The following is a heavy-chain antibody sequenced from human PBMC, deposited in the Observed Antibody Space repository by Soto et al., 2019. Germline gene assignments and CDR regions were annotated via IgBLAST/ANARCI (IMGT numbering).Heavy chain of an antibody. D-gene: IGHD2-2*01. V-gene: IGHV3-30-3*01. Sequence: QVQLVESGGGVVQPGRSLRLSCAASGFTFSTYALHWVRQAPGKGLEWVAVISYDGDNKYYADSVKGRFTISRDNSKNTLLLQMNTLRVEDTAVYYCARAMGYCSSTSCPQHYFYYGVDVWGQGTAVTVSS. CDR2: ISYDGDNK. CDR1: GFTFSTYA. CDR3: ARAMGYCSSTSCPQHYFYYGVDV. J-gene: IGHJ6*02.